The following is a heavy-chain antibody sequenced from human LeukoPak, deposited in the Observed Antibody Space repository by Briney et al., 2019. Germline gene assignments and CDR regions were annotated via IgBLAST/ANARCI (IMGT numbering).Heavy chain of an antibody. CDR3: ARHNPQDYGGNSSFDY. Sequence: PSETLSLTCTVSGGSISSYYWSWIQQPPGKGLEWIGYIYYSGSTNYNPSLKSRVTISVDTSKNQFSLKLSSVTAADTAVYYCARHNPQDYGGNSSFDYWGQGTLVTVSS. D-gene: IGHD4-23*01. V-gene: IGHV4-59*08. CDR2: IYYSGST. CDR1: GGSISSYY. J-gene: IGHJ4*02.